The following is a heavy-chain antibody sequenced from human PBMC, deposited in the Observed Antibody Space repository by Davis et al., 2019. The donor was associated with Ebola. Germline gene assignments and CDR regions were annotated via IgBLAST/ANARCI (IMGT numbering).Heavy chain of an antibody. CDR2: IYSVGTT. Sequence: PGGSLRLSCVVSGFTVSSNYMSWVRQAPGKGLEWVSLIYSVGTTYYADSVKGRFTISRGNSKNTVYLQMNSLRAEDTAVYYCARDGGAVAVSFFDSWGQGTLVTVSS. CDR3: ARDGGAVAVSFFDS. CDR1: GFTVSSNY. D-gene: IGHD6-19*01. J-gene: IGHJ4*02. V-gene: IGHV3-66*02.